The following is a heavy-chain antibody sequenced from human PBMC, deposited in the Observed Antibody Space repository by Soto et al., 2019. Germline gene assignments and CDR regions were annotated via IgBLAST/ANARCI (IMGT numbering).Heavy chain of an antibody. Sequence: ASVKGYFNASGYTFTSDYMHWVRQAPGQGLEWMGIINPSGGSTSYAQKFQGRVTMTRDTSTSTVYMELSSLRSEDTAVYYCAREKSIAARRDYYYYYGMDVWGQGTKVTVSS. CDR2: INPSGGST. CDR1: GYTFTSDY. D-gene: IGHD6-6*01. V-gene: IGHV1-46*01. J-gene: IGHJ6*02. CDR3: AREKSIAARRDYYYYYGMDV.